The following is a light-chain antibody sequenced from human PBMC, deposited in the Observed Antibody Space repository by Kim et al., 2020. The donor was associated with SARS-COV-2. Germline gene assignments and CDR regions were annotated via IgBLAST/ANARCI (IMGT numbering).Light chain of an antibody. CDR1: ISNIGSNF. J-gene: IGLJ3*02. CDR2: GND. V-gene: IGLV1-51*01. Sequence: QSVLTQPPSVSAAPGQRVTITCSGDISNIGSNFVAWYQQVPGSAPKLLIYGNDERPSGISDRFSGSKSGTSATLAITGLQTGDEAHYYCGTWDHGQGLFGGGTQLTVL. CDR3: GTWDHGQGL.